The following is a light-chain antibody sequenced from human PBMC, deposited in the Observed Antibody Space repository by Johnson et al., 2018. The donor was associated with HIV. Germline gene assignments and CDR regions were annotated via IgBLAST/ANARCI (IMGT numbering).Light chain of an antibody. Sequence: QSVLTQPPSVSAAPGQKVTISCSGSSSNIGNNFLSWYQQLPGTAPKLLFYANTKRPPGIPDRFSGSKSGTSATLGITGLQTGDEAEYYCGTWDNSLSAFVFGSGTKFAVL. CDR1: SSNIGNNF. CDR3: GTWDNSLSAFV. CDR2: ANT. V-gene: IGLV1-51*01. J-gene: IGLJ1*01.